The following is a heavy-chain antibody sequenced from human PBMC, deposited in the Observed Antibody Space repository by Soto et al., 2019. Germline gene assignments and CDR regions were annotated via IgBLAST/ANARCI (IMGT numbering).Heavy chain of an antibody. D-gene: IGHD4-17*01. CDR1: GYTFTASG. CDR2: TSIYDGHT. CDR3: ARWDDYGASDQYHFDH. J-gene: IGHJ4*02. V-gene: IGHV1-18*01. Sequence: APVQVSCKASGYTFTASGISWVRQAPGQGLEWMGWTSIYDGHTEYSPKFLGRVVMTTDTSADTAYLELRSLRPDDAALYYCARWDDYGASDQYHFDHWGQGTLFTVSS.